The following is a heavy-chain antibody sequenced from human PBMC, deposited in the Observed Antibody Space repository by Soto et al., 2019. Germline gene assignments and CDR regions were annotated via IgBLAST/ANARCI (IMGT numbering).Heavy chain of an antibody. J-gene: IGHJ6*02. CDR2: IIPIFGTA. CDR3: ARGCSGGSCYSPVYYYYYYGMDV. Sequence: QVQLVQSGAEVKKPGSSVKVSCKASGGTFSSYAISWVRQAPGQGLEWMGGIIPIFGTANYAQKFQGRVTITADKSTSTAYMGLSRLRSEDTAVYYCARGCSGGSCYSPVYYYYYYGMDVWGQGTTVTVSS. V-gene: IGHV1-69*06. CDR1: GGTFSSYA. D-gene: IGHD2-15*01.